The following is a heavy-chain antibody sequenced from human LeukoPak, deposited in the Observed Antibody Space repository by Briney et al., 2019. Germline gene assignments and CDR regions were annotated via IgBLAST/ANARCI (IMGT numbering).Heavy chain of an antibody. D-gene: IGHD2-2*01. CDR2: IGTAGDT. J-gene: IGHJ3*02. Sequence: GGSLRLSCAASGFTFSSYAMSWVRQATGKGLEWVSAIGTAGDTYYPGSVKGRFTISRENAKNSLYLQMNSLRAGDTAVYYCARGRGCSSTSCYADTMGAFDIWGQGTMVTVSS. CDR1: GFTFSSYA. V-gene: IGHV3-13*01. CDR3: ARGRGCSSTSCYADTMGAFDI.